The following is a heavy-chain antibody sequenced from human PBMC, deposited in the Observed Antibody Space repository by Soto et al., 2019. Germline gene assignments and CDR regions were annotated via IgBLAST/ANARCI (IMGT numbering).Heavy chain of an antibody. Sequence: GGSLRLFCAASGFSFSNAWMGWVRQAPGKGLEWIGRIKSKVDGGAIQYATPVKGRFSISRDDSKNTLTLEMNSLTTEDTAVYYCARESDYGFDYWGQGTLVTVSS. V-gene: IGHV3-15*01. CDR2: IKSKVDGGAI. J-gene: IGHJ4*02. D-gene: IGHD4-17*01. CDR1: GFSFSNAW. CDR3: ARESDYGFDY.